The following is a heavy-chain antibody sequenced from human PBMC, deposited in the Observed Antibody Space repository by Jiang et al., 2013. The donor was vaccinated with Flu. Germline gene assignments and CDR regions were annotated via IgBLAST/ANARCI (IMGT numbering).Heavy chain of an antibody. D-gene: IGHD2-15*01. CDR1: GYTFTSYA. V-gene: IGHV1-3*01. CDR2: INVNKGDT. Sequence: GAEVKKPGASVKVSCKASGYTFTSYAMHWVRQAPGQGLEWLGWINVNKGDTKYSQNFQARVTITRDTSASTAYMELSSLRSEDTAVYYCVRDYCSGGSCYVGHWGQGTLVTVSS. J-gene: IGHJ4*02. CDR3: VRDYCSGGSCYVGH.